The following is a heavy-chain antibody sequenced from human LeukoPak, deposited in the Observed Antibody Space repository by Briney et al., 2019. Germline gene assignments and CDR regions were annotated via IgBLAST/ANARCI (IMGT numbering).Heavy chain of an antibody. D-gene: IGHD6-19*01. CDR1: GYTFTGYY. V-gene: IGHV1-2*02. CDR3: ARVDAVACTHYYYGMDV. J-gene: IGHJ6*02. CDR2: INPNSGGT. Sequence: GASVKVSCKASGYTFTGYYMHWVRQAPGQGLEWMGWINPNSGGTNYAQKFQGRVTMTRDTSISTAYMELSRLRSDDTAVYYCARVDAVACTHYYYGMDVWGQGTTVTVSS.